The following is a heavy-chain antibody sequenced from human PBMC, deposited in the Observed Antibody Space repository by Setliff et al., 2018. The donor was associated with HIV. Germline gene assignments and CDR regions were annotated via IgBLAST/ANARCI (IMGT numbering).Heavy chain of an antibody. Sequence: ASVKVSCKASGYTFTTYGISWVRQAPGHGLEWMGWISPNFGHTKYAQRFLDRATMTIDTATSRAYMELRSLRSDDTAVYFCARLGSGWSDSYYYAMDIWG. V-gene: IGHV1-18*01. CDR3: ARLGSGWSDSYYYAMDI. J-gene: IGHJ6*01. D-gene: IGHD6-19*01. CDR2: ISPNFGHT. CDR1: GYTFTTYG.